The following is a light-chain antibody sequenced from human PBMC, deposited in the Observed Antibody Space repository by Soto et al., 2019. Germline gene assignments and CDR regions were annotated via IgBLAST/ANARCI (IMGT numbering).Light chain of an antibody. J-gene: IGKJ3*01. CDR1: QDISKY. V-gene: IGKV1-33*01. CDR3: QQYDSFPFT. CDR2: DAS. Sequence: DIPMTQSPSSLSASVGDRVTITCQASQDISKYLNWYQQQPGKAPKLLIYDASNLETGVPSRFSGTGSGAYYTFTISSLHPEDFATYHCQQYDSFPFTFGPGTNVEIK.